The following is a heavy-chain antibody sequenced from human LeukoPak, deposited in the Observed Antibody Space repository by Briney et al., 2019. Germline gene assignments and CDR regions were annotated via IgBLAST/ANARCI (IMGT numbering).Heavy chain of an antibody. CDR1: GYTFTSYY. CDR2: INPSGGST. D-gene: IGHD3-10*01. Sequence: ASVKVSCKASGYTFTSYYMHWVRQAPGRRLEWMGIINPSGGSTSYAQKFQGRVTMTRDMSTSTVYMELSSLRSEDTAVYYCARGGIWFGTSPNWFDPWGQGTLVTVSS. J-gene: IGHJ5*02. CDR3: ARGGIWFGTSPNWFDP. V-gene: IGHV1-46*01.